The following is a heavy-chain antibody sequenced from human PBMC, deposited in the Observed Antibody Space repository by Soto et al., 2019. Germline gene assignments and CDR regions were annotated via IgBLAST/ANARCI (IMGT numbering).Heavy chain of an antibody. CDR1: GFTFSSYD. CDR2: IGTAGDT. D-gene: IGHD3-3*01. V-gene: IGHV3-13*01. J-gene: IGHJ6*02. CDR3: ARGYRITIFGVVYYYYGMDV. Sequence: GSLRLSCAASGFTFSSYDMHWVRQATGKGLEWVSAIGTAGDTYYPGSVKGRFTISRENAKNSLYLQMNSLRAGDTAVYYCARGYRITIFGVVYYYYGMDVWGQGTTVTVSS.